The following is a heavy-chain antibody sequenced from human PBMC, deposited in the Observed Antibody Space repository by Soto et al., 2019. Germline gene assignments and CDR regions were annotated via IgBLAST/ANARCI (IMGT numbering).Heavy chain of an antibody. CDR3: PSVLFAILSSSGWYAFDS. Sequence: ASVKVSCKASGNTFTSYGISWVRQAPGQGLERMGWISAYNGNTNYAQKLQGRVTMTTDTSTSTAYMELRSLRSDDTAVYYCPSVLFAILSSSGWYAFDSLGQATMVTVSS. CDR1: GNTFTSYG. V-gene: IGHV1-18*01. D-gene: IGHD6-19*01. CDR2: ISAYNGNT. J-gene: IGHJ3*02.